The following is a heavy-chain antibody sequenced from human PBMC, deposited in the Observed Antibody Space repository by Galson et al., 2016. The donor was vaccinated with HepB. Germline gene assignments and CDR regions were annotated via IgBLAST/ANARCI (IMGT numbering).Heavy chain of an antibody. CDR3: ARGGRKGLWGYYFDY. CDR2: IYYSGST. J-gene: IGHJ4*02. CDR1: GGSISSGGYF. V-gene: IGHV4-31*03. Sequence: TLSLTCTVSGGSISSGGYFWSWIRQHPGKGLEWIGYIYYSGSTYYNPSLESRVTISVDTSKNQFSLKLSSVTAADTAVYYCARGGRKGLWGYYFDYWGQGTLVPVSS. D-gene: IGHD5-18*01.